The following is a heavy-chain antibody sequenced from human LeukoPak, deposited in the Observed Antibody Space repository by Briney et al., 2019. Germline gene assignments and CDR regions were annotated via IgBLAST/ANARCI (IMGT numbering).Heavy chain of an antibody. Sequence: PSETLSLTCTVSGGSINGYYWSWIRQPPGKGLEWIGYIYYSGSTNYNPSLKSRVTISVDTSKNQFSLKLSSVTAADTAVYYCARGYYYDSSGYFLDYWGQGTLVTVSS. D-gene: IGHD3-22*01. CDR3: ARGYYYDSSGYFLDY. CDR1: GGSINGYY. V-gene: IGHV4-59*01. CDR2: IYYSGST. J-gene: IGHJ4*02.